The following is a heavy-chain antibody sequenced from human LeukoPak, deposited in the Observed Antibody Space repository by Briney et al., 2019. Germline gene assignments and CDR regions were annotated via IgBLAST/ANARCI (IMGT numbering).Heavy chain of an antibody. CDR1: GGSVSTQY. J-gene: IGHJ4*02. V-gene: IGHV4-4*07. D-gene: IGHD3-22*01. CDR3: ARDGDGGGYPDY. CDR2: IHTSGTT. Sequence: PSETLSLTCSVSGGSVSTQYWSWIRQPAGKGLEWIGRIHTSGTTNYNPSLKSRVTLSLDTSNNQLSLTVTSVTAADTAVYFCARDGDGGGYPDYWGQGTLVTVSS.